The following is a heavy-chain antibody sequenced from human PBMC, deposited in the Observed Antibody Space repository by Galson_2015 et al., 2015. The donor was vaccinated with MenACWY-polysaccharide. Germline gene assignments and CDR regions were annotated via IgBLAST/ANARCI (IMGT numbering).Heavy chain of an antibody. CDR2: IKGDGSVK. CDR1: GFTFSKYW. V-gene: IGHV3-7*01. J-gene: IGHJ3*02. D-gene: IGHD3-10*01. CDR3: ARSWFGEEDAFDT. Sequence: LRLSCAASGFTFSKYWMSWVRQAPGKGLAWVANIKGDGSVKNYVDSVRGRFTISSDDATNSVFLQMSSLTGEDTAVYFCARSWFGEEDAFDTWGQGTMVTVST.